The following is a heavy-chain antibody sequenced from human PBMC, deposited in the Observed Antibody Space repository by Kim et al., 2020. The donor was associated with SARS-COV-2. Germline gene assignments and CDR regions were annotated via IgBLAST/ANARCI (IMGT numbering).Heavy chain of an antibody. CDR2: ISSSSSYI. CDR1: GFTFSSYS. D-gene: IGHD6-13*01. Sequence: GGSLRLSCAASGFTFSSYSMNWVRQAPGKGLEWVSSISSSSSYIYYADSVKGRFTISRDNAKNSLYLQMNSLRAKDTAVYYCARKYSSSWYVPDFDYWGQGTLVTVSS. J-gene: IGHJ4*02. CDR3: ARKYSSSWYVPDFDY. V-gene: IGHV3-21*01.